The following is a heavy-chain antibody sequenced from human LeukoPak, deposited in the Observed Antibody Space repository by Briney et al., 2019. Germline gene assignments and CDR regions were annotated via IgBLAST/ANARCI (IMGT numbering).Heavy chain of an antibody. D-gene: IGHD1-26*01. J-gene: IGHJ1*01. CDR3: AISGSYKGSAEYFQH. Sequence: SETLSLTCTVSGGSISSYYWSWIQQPPGKGLEWIGYIYTSGSTNYNPSLKSRVTISVDTSKNQFSLKLSSVTAADTAVYYCAISGSYKGSAEYFQHWGQGTLVTVSS. V-gene: IGHV4-4*09. CDR1: GGSISSYY. CDR2: IYTSGST.